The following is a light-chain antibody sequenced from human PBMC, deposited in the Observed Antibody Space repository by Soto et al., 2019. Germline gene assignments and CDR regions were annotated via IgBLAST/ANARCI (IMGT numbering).Light chain of an antibody. CDR3: QQYNYRPPA. CDR2: GAS. J-gene: IGKJ5*01. Sequence: EIVMTQSPATLSVSPGERAALSCRASQSVSGNLAWYQQTPGQAPRLLIYGASTRATGIPARFSGSGFGTDFTLTISSLKPEDFAVYYCQQYNYRPPAFGQGTRLEIK. V-gene: IGKV3-15*01. CDR1: QSVSGN.